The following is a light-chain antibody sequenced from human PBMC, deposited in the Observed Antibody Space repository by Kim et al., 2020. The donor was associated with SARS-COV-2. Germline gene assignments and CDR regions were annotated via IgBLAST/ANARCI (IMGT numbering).Light chain of an antibody. Sequence: LSPGESATLACGASQSVSTYLAWYQQKPGQAPRLLIYDVSNRATGVPARFSGSGSGTGFTLTITNLEPEDFAVYFCQQRSNWPVTFGQGTRLEIK. CDR2: DVS. J-gene: IGKJ5*01. CDR1: QSVSTY. CDR3: QQRSNWPVT. V-gene: IGKV3-11*01.